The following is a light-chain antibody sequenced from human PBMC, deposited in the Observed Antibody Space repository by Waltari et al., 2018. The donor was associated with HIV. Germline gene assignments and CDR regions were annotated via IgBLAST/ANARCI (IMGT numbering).Light chain of an antibody. V-gene: IGKV1-39*01. J-gene: IGKJ2*01. CDR3: QQTYSTPPYT. Sequence: DIQMTQSPSSLSASVGDRVTITCRASQSISIFLNWYQQKPGKAPKLLIDAASSLLSGVPSRFSGSVSGTDFTLTITSLQPEDFATYYCQQTYSTPPYTFGQGTRLEIK. CDR1: QSISIF. CDR2: AAS.